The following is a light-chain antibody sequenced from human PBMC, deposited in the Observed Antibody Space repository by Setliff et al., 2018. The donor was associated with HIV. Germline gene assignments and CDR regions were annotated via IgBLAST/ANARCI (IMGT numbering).Light chain of an antibody. V-gene: IGKV4-1*01. J-gene: IGKJ2*01. Sequence: DIVMTQSPDSLAVSLGERATINCKSSQSVLYTSNNKNYLAWYQQKPGQPPKLLIYWASTRESGVPDRISGSGSGTDFTLTISSLQAEDVAVYYCQQHYYTPTFGQGTKV. CDR3: QQHYYTPT. CDR1: QSVLYTSNNKNY. CDR2: WAS.